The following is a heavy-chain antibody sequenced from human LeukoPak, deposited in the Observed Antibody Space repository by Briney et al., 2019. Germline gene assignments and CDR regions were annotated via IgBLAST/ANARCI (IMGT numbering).Heavy chain of an antibody. J-gene: IGHJ6*02. Sequence: PGGSLRLSCAASGFTFSNYAMSWVRQAPGKGLEWFSAITDSGGDTYYADSVKGRFTISRDNSKNTLDLQMSSLRAEDTAVYYCTTANDVNYYYYYGMDVWGQGTTATVSS. CDR1: GFTFSNYA. CDR3: TTANDVNYYYYYGMDV. V-gene: IGHV3-23*01. CDR2: ITDSGGDT. D-gene: IGHD2-21*02.